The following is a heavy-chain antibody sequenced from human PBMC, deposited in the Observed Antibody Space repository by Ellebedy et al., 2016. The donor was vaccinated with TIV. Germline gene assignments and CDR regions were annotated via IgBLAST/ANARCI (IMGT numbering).Heavy chain of an antibody. D-gene: IGHD4-23*01. CDR3: AGKASQFQFDY. CDR1: GFTFIYYR. J-gene: IGHJ4*02. Sequence: GESLKISCAASGFTFIYYRMKWVRQAPGKCLEWIPYFRSVSIKIVYADSVNGRFTVSRDNDRNSLFLQMNSLRVEDTDVYYCAGKASQFQFDYWGQGTLVTVSS. CDR2: FRSVSIKI. V-gene: IGHV3-48*04.